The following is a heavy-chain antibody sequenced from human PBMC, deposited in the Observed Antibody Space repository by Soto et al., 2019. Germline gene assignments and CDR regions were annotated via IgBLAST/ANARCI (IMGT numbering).Heavy chain of an antibody. V-gene: IGHV1-18*04. CDR3: ARVIPGAEAWFDP. J-gene: IGHJ5*02. CDR1: GFTFRIYA. CDR2: IRAHNGDA. D-gene: IGHD2-2*01. Sequence: QVLLMQSGGEVKKPGDSVKVSCKASGFTFRIYAIAWVRQAPGQGLEWMGWIRAHNGDANYAQKFQGRVTMTIDTSTSTAYLDLRSLTSDDTAVYYCARVIPGAEAWFDPWGQGTLVTVSS.